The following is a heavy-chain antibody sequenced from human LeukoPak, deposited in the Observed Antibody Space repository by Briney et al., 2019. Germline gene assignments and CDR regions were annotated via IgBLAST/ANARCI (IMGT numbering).Heavy chain of an antibody. CDR2: INTDGSST. CDR3: ARVMQGDYSPFDY. CDR1: GFTFSIYW. J-gene: IGHJ4*02. Sequence: GGSLRLSCAASGFTFSIYWMHWVRQAPGKGLVWVSRINTDGSSTSYADSVKGRFTISRDNAKNTLYLQMNSLRAEDTAVYYCARVMQGDYSPFDYWGQGTLVTVSS. V-gene: IGHV3-74*01. D-gene: IGHD4-17*01.